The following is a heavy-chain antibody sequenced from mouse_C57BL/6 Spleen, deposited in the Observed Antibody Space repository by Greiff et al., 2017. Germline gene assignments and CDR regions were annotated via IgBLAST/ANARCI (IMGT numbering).Heavy chain of an antibody. V-gene: IGHV1-81*01. CDR3: ARSYDYGTVPSWFAY. Sequence: QVQLKESGAELARPGASVKLSCKASGYTFTSYGISWVKQRTGQGLEWIGEIYPRSGNTYYNEKFKGKATLTADKSSSTAYMELRSLTSEDSAVYFCARSYDYGTVPSWFAYWGQGTLVTVSA. D-gene: IGHD2-4*01. CDR1: GYTFTSYG. CDR2: IYPRSGNT. J-gene: IGHJ3*01.